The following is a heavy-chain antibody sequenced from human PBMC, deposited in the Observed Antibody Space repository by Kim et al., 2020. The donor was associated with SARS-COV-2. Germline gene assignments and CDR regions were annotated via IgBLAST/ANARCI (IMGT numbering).Heavy chain of an antibody. J-gene: IGHJ4*02. Sequence: GGSLRLSCTTSDLPLRDRIMNWVSQAPGKGLEWIGHVRTQTEGETTQYAASVEGRVTSSRDDSKIIAYLQIGSLSSDDTAVYYCRPGHWGADWGRGTLVTISS. D-gene: IGHD7-27*01. CDR3: RPGHWGAD. CDR1: DLPLRDRI. V-gene: IGHV3-49*04. CDR2: VRTQTEGETT.